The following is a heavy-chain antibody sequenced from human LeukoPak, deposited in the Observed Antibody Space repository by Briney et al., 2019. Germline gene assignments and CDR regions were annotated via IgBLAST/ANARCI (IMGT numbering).Heavy chain of an antibody. J-gene: IGHJ6*03. CDR3: ARHGSGYSGYASSYYYYYYMDV. V-gene: IGHV5-51*01. CDR2: IYPGDSDT. D-gene: IGHD5-12*01. Sequence: GESLKISCKGSGYSFTSYWIGWVRQMPGKGLEWMGIIYPGDSDTRYSLSFQGQVTISADKSISTAYLQWSSLKASDTAVCYCARHGSGYSGYASSYYYYYYMDVWGKGTTVTVSS. CDR1: GYSFTSYW.